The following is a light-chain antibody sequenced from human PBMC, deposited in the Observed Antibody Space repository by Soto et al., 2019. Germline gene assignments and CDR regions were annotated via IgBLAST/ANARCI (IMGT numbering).Light chain of an antibody. J-gene: IGLJ2*01. CDR1: SSNIGNNY. V-gene: IGLV1-51*01. CDR3: ATWDSSLSAGV. CDR2: DND. Sequence: QLVLTQPPSVSAAPGQKVTISCSGSSSNIGNNYVSWYQQLPGTAPKLLIYDNDKRPSGIPDRFSGSKSGTSATLGVTGLQTGDEADYYCATWDSSLSAGVFGGGTKVTVL.